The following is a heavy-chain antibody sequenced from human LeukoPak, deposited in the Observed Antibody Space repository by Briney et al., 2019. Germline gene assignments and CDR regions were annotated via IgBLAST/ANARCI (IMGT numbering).Heavy chain of an antibody. CDR1: GFTFRSYE. J-gene: IGHJ4*02. CDR2: ISNSGDSI. V-gene: IGHV3-48*03. CDR3: ARSEARFMLS. D-gene: IGHD3-16*02. Sequence: GGSLRLSCAASGFTFRSYEMNWVRQAPGKGLEWVSFISNSGDSIYYAVSVKGRFTISRDNAKNSLFLQMNSLRAEDTAVYYCARSEARFMLSWGQGTLVTVSS.